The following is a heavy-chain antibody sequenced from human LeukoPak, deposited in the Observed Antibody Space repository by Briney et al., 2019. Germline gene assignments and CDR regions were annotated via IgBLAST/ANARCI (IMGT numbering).Heavy chain of an antibody. CDR3: ARDAKEVPATMGHYYYYYYMDV. V-gene: IGHV1-46*01. CDR1: GYTFTSYY. D-gene: IGHD2-2*01. Sequence: ASVKVSCKASGYTFTSYYMHCVRQAPGQGLEWMGIINPSGGSTSYAQKFQGRITMTRDTSTSTVYMELSSLRSEDTAVYYCARDAKEVPATMGHYYYYYYMDVWGKGTTVTISS. CDR2: INPSGGST. J-gene: IGHJ6*03.